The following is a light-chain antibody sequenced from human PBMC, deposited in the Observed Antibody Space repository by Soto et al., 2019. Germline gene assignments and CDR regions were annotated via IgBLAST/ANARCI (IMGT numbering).Light chain of an antibody. J-gene: IGLJ1*01. CDR3: SFFPPSSIFV. CDR2: DVS. V-gene: IGLV2-14*01. Sequence: QSVLAQPASVSGSPGQSITISCTGTSSDVGRFNFVSWFQQHPGKAPKLLIYDVSNWPSGASDRFSGSKSGNTASLTISVLLVDDGADYYCSFFPPSSIFVFGIGTKVT. CDR1: SSDVGRFNF.